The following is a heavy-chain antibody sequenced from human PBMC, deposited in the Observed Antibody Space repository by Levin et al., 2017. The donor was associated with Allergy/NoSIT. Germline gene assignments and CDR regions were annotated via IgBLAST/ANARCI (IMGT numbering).Heavy chain of an antibody. CDR3: AKENIRLDYYDSSGHYPRWLDP. Sequence: GESLKISCAASGFTFSNYYMHWVRQAPGKGLEWVSRVYSDGTITDYADSVKGRFTISRDNPKNTLDLQMNSLRAEDTAVYYCAKENIRLDYYDSSGHYPRWLDPWGQGTLVTVSS. CDR1: GFTFSNYY. J-gene: IGHJ5*02. D-gene: IGHD3-22*01. V-gene: IGHV3-74*01. CDR2: VYSDGTIT.